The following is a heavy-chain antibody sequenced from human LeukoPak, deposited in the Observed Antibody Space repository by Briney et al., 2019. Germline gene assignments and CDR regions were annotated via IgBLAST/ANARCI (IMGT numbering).Heavy chain of an antibody. D-gene: IGHD5-18*01. CDR3: ARGRIQLWKFYYYYGMDV. Sequence: GGSLRLSCAASGFTFSSYWVHWVRQAPGKGLVWVSRINSDGSSTSYADSVKGRFTISRDNAKNTLYLQMNSLRAEDTAVYYCARGRIQLWKFYYYYGMDVWGQGTTVTVSS. J-gene: IGHJ6*02. V-gene: IGHV3-74*01. CDR2: INSDGSST. CDR1: GFTFSSYW.